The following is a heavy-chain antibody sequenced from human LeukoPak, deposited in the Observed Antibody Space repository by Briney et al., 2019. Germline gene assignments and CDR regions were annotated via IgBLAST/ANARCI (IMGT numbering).Heavy chain of an antibody. V-gene: IGHV1-2*02. D-gene: IGHD2-21*02. CDR2: INPHSGGT. J-gene: IGHJ4*02. CDR3: VREGNELLSKNFDY. CDR1: GFTFSGHY. Sequence: GASVKVSCKASGFTFSGHYIHWVRQAPGQGLEWMGYINPHSGGTSSPQKFQGRVTMTTDTSISAVYMGLSSLTSDDTAMYYCVREGNELLSKNFDYWGQGSLVTVSS.